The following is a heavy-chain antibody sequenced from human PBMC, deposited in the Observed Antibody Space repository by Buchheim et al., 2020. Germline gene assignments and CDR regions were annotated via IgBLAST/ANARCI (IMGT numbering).Heavy chain of an antibody. D-gene: IGHD6-13*01. CDR3: AREWEDSSTVQRGGFDY. J-gene: IGHJ4*02. CDR1: GVSISSSNW. Sequence: QVQLEESGPGLVKPSGTLSLTCAVSGVSISSSNWWSWVRQPPGKGLEWIGYIYYSGSTYYNPSLKSRVTISVDTSKNQFSLKLSAVTAADTAVYYCAREWEDSSTVQRGGFDYWGQGTL. V-gene: IGHV4-4*02. CDR2: IYYSGST.